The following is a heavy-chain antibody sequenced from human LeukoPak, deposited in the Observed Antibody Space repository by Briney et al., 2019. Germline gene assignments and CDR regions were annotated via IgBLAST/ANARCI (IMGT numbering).Heavy chain of an antibody. CDR3: ARGPDIVVVPAATFDY. CDR1: GFTFSSYA. Sequence: GGSLPLSAAASGFTFSSYAMHWVRQAPGKGLEWVAVISYDGSNKYYADSVKGRFTISRDNYKNMLYLQMNRRRAEDTAVYYCARGPDIVVVPAATFDYWGQGTLVTVSS. V-gene: IGHV3-30*01. D-gene: IGHD2-2*01. J-gene: IGHJ4*02. CDR2: ISYDGSNK.